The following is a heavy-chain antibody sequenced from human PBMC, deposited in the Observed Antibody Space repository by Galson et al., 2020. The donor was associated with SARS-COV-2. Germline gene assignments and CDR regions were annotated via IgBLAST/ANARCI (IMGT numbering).Heavy chain of an antibody. CDR1: GFTFSSYG. CDR2: IRYDGSNK. V-gene: IGHV3-30*02. J-gene: IGHJ6*02. Sequence: GESLKISCAASGFTFSSYGIHWVRQAPGKGLEWVAFIRYDGSNKYYADSVKGRFTISRDNSKNTLYLQMNSLRAEDTAVYYCAKAGGWPYGMDVWAQWTTVTVSS. D-gene: IGHD3-16*01. CDR3: AKAGGWPYGMDV.